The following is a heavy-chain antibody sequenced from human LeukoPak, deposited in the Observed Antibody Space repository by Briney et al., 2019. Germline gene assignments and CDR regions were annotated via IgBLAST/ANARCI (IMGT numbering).Heavy chain of an antibody. V-gene: IGHV1-2*02. D-gene: IGHD3-22*01. J-gene: IGHJ4*02. CDR3: GIVTYDTRGYSPVDC. CDR2: INPNSGDT. Sequence: ASVKVSCKASGYTFTGYYMHWVRQAPGQGLDWMGWINPNSGDTNYAQNFQGRVSMTRDTSISTAYMELSRLSSDDTAVYYCGIVTYDTRGYSPVDCWGQGTLITVSS. CDR1: GYTFTGYY.